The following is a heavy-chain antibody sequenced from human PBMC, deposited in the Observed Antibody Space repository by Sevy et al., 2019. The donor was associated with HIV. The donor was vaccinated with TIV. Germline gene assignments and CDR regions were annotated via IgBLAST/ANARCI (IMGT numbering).Heavy chain of an antibody. V-gene: IGHV3-15*01. CDR3: TTSENYYDSSGEGVYYYGMDV. Sequence: GGSLRLSCAASGFTFSNAWMSWVRQAPGKGLEWVGRIKSKTDGGTTDDAAPVKGRFTIARDESKNTLYLQMNSLKTEDTAVYYCTTSENYYDSSGEGVYYYGMDVWGQGTTVTVSS. CDR1: GFTFSNAW. D-gene: IGHD3-22*01. CDR2: IKSKTDGGTT. J-gene: IGHJ6*02.